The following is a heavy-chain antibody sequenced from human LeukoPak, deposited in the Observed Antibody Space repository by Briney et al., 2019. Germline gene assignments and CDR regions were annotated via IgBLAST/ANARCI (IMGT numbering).Heavy chain of an antibody. Sequence: GGSLRLSCAASGFTFSSYSMNWVRQAPGKGLEWVSYISSSSSTIYYADSVKGRFTISRDNAKNSLYLQMNSLRAEDTAVYYCARGYFDWLFAFDIWGQGTMVTVSS. V-gene: IGHV3-48*04. CDR1: GFTFSSYS. CDR3: ARGYFDWLFAFDI. D-gene: IGHD3-9*01. J-gene: IGHJ3*02. CDR2: ISSSSSTI.